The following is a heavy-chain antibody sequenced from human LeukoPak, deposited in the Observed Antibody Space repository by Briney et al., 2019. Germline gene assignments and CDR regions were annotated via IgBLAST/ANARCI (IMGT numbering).Heavy chain of an antibody. J-gene: IGHJ3*02. CDR1: GGSISSYY. Sequence: SETLSLTCTVSGGSISSYYWSWIRQPPGKGLEWIGYIYYSGSTNYNPSLKSRVTISVDTSKNQFSLKLSSVTAADTAVYYCARLVIMPLDAFDIWGQGTMVTVSS. CDR3: ARLVIMPLDAFDI. CDR2: IYYSGST. V-gene: IGHV4-59*01. D-gene: IGHD3-9*01.